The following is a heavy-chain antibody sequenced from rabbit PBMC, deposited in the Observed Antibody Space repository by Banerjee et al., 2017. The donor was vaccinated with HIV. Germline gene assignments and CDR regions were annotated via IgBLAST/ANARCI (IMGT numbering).Heavy chain of an antibody. CDR2: SYAGSSDTT. CDR1: GFSFSSGYD. D-gene: IGHD1-1*01. Sequence: QQLEESGGDLVKPGASLTLTCTASGFSFSSGYDMCWVRQAPGKGLEWIACSYAGSSDTTYYANWAKGRFTISKTSSTTVALQMTSLTAADTATYFCAIDVSGNGYWDLWGPGTLVTVS. CDR3: AIDVSGNGYWDL. J-gene: IGHJ4*01. V-gene: IGHV1S40*01.